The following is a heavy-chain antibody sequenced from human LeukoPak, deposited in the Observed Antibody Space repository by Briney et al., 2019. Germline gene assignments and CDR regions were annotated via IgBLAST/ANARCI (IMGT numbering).Heavy chain of an antibody. CDR3: AKVQTVVVMAPIDY. J-gene: IGHJ4*02. CDR2: ISGSGGST. D-gene: IGHD3-22*01. CDR1: GFTFSSYA. Sequence: GGSLRLSCAASGFTFSSYAMSWVRQAPGEGREWGSAISGSGGSTYYADSVKGRFTTSRDNSKNTLYLQMNSLRAEDTAVYYCAKVQTVVVMAPIDYWAREPWSPSPQ. V-gene: IGHV3-23*01.